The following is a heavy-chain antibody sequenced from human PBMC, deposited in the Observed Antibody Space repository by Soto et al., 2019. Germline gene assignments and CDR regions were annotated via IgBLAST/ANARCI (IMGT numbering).Heavy chain of an antibody. J-gene: IGHJ4*02. CDR1: GFTLSSFW. D-gene: IGHD1-26*01. Sequence: EVQLVESGGGLVQPGGSLRLSCAASGFTLSSFWMSWVRQAPGKGLEWVASIKEDGSEKTYVDSVKGRFSISRDTAKNALYLQMNSLRAEDAAVYYCAIYRTMGCWGQGTPVTVSS. CDR3: AIYRTMGC. CDR2: IKEDGSEK. V-gene: IGHV3-7*03.